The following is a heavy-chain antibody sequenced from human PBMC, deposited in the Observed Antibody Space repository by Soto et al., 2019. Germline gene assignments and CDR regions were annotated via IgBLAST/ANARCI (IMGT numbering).Heavy chain of an antibody. CDR3: ARDPSVTAMVSVYGMDV. CDR2: ISYDGSNK. D-gene: IGHD5-18*01. Sequence: SCKASGYTFTGYAMHWVRQAPGKGLEWVAVISYDGSNKYYADSVKGRFTISRDNSKNTLYLQMNSLRAEDTAVYYCARDPSVTAMVSVYGMDVWGQGTTVTVSS. V-gene: IGHV3-30-3*01. CDR1: GYTFTGYA. J-gene: IGHJ6*02.